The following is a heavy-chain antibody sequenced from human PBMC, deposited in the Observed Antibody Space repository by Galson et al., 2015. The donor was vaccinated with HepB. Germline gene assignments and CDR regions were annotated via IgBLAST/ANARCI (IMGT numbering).Heavy chain of an antibody. Sequence: ETLSLTCTVSGVSISTYYWGWIRQPPGKGLEWIGYLYYDGTTNYNPSLKSRVTISVDTSKNQFSLKLSSMTPADTAVYYCAGDPGFWRPDDASDIWGQGTMVTVSS. V-gene: IGHV4-59*01. CDR2: LYYDGTT. CDR3: AGDPGFWRPDDASDI. J-gene: IGHJ3*02. CDR1: GVSISTYY. D-gene: IGHD3-3*01.